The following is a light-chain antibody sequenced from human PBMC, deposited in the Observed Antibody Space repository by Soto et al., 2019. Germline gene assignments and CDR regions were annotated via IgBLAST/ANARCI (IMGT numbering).Light chain of an antibody. J-gene: IGLJ2*01. CDR2: GNS. V-gene: IGLV1-40*01. CDR1: SSNIGAGYD. CDR3: QSYDSSLSVHVV. Sequence: QSVLTQPPSVSGAPGQRVTIPSPGTSSNIGAGYDVPWYQQLPGTAPKLLTYGNSNRPSGVPDRFSGSKSGTSASLAITGLQAEDEADYYCQSYDSSLSVHVVFGGGTKLTVL.